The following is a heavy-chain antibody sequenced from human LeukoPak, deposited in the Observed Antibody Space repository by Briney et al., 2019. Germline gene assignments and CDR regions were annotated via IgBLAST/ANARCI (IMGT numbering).Heavy chain of an antibody. CDR2: IYTNGST. J-gene: IGHJ3*02. Sequence: SETLSLTCTVSGGSISSYYWSWIRQPAGKGLEWIGRIYTNGSTNYNPSLKSRVTMSVDTSKNQFSQKLGSVTAVDTAVYYCAHKFAGSYAFDIWGQGTMVTVSS. CDR3: AHKFAGSYAFDI. V-gene: IGHV4-4*07. CDR1: GGSISSYY.